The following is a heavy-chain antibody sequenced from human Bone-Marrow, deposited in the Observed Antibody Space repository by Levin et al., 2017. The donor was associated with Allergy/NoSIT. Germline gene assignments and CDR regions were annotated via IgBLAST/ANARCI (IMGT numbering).Heavy chain of an antibody. D-gene: IGHD6-13*01. CDR1: GFTFGGYG. J-gene: IGHJ4*02. V-gene: IGHV3-33*01. CDR3: ASDEEAGVAAPVGLIDY. Sequence: GGSLRLSCAASGFTFGGYGMHWVRQAPGKGLGWVAVIWYDGSNTEYADSVKGRFIISRDNSKNTLDLQMNSLRVEDTAVYYCASDEEAGVAAPVGLIDYWGQGTLVTVSS. CDR2: IWYDGSNT.